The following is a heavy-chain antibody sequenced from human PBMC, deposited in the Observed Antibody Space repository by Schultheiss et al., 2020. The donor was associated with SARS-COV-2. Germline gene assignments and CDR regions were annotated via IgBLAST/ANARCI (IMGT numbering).Heavy chain of an antibody. J-gene: IGHJ5*02. D-gene: IGHD5-12*01. CDR2: IFHSGSA. Sequence: SQTLSLTCDVSGGSTRSGGHSWSWVRQPPGKGLEWIGDIFHSGSAYYNPSLTSRVTISVDRSNNQFSLKLTSVTAADTAVYYCARLSITPFDPWGQGTLVTVSS. CDR3: ARLSITPFDP. V-gene: IGHV4-30-2*01. CDR1: GGSTRSGGHS.